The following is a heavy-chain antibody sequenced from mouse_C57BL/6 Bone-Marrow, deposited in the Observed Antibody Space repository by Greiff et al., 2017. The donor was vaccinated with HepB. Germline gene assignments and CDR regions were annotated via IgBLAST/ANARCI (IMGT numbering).Heavy chain of an antibody. CDR2: INPNNGGT. V-gene: IGHV1-18*01. CDR3: ARGTVVATSRYFDY. D-gene: IGHD1-1*01. Sequence: EVKLVESGPELVKPGASVKIPCKASGYTFTDYKMDWVKQSHGKSLEWIGDINPNNGGTIYNQKFKGKATLTVDKSSSTAYMELRSLTSEDTAVYYCARGTVVATSRYFDYWGQGTTLTVSS. CDR1: GYTFTDYK. J-gene: IGHJ2*01.